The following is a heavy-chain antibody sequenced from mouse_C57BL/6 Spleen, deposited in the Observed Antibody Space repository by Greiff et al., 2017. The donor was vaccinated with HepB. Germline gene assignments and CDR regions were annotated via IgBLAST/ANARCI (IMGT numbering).Heavy chain of an antibody. V-gene: IGHV1-15*01. Sequence: QVQLKQSGAELVRPGASVTLSCKASGYTFTDYEMHWVKQTPVHGLEWIGAIDPETGGTAYNQKFKGKAILTADKSSSTAYMELRSLTSEDSAVYYCQLLRLVSPHFDVWGTGTTVTVSS. CDR3: QLLRLVSPHFDV. CDR1: GYTFTDYE. D-gene: IGHD1-1*01. J-gene: IGHJ1*03. CDR2: IDPETGGT.